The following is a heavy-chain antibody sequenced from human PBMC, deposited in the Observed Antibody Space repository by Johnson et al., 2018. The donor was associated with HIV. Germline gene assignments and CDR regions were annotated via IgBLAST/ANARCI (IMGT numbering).Heavy chain of an antibody. CDR1: GFTFSSYG. Sequence: QVQLVESGGGVVQPGRSLRLSCAASGFTFSSYGMHWVRQAPGTGLAWVAVIWYDGRNKYYADSGKGRFTISRDKSKNTLYLQMISRRAEDTAMYYCAKDHSGYPKDAVDIWGQGTMVTVSS. J-gene: IGHJ3*02. D-gene: IGHD5-12*01. V-gene: IGHV3-33*03. CDR3: AKDHSGYPKDAVDI. CDR2: IWYDGRNK.